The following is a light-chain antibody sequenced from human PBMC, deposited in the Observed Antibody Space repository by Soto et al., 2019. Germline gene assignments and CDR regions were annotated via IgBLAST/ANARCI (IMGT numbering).Light chain of an antibody. J-gene: IGLJ1*01. CDR1: SSNIGNNA. Sequence: QSVLTQPPSVSEAPRQRVTISCSGSSSNIGNNAVNWYQQLPGKAPKLLIYYDDLLPSGVSDRFSGSKSGTSASLAISGLQSEDEADYYCAAWDDSLNGCVFGTGTKVTV. CDR3: AAWDDSLNGCV. V-gene: IGLV1-36*01. CDR2: YDD.